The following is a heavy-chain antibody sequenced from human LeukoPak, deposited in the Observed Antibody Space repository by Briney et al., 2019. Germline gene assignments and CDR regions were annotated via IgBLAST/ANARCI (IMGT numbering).Heavy chain of an antibody. V-gene: IGHV3-33*01. CDR1: GFTFSSYG. CDR2: IWYDRSNK. J-gene: IGHJ4*02. D-gene: IGHD2-15*01. Sequence: PGGSLRLSCAASGFTFSSYGMHWVRQAPGKGLEWVAVIWYDRSNKNYADSVKGRFTISRDNSKNTVYLQMNSLRAEDMAVYYCARDDCSGGSCYPDYWGQGTLVTVSS. CDR3: ARDDCSGGSCYPDY.